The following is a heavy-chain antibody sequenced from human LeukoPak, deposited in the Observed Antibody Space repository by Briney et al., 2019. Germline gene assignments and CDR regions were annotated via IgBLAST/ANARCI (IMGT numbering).Heavy chain of an antibody. CDR2: ISSDGSST. V-gene: IGHV3-74*01. Sequence: PGGSLRLSCAASGFTFSSYWMHWVRQAPGKGLVWVSRISSDGSSTTYADSVKGRFTISRDNAKNTLYLQMNSLRAEDTAVYYCARADIWKRDAFDIWGQGTMVTVSS. CDR1: GFTFSSYW. D-gene: IGHD1-1*01. J-gene: IGHJ3*02. CDR3: ARADIWKRDAFDI.